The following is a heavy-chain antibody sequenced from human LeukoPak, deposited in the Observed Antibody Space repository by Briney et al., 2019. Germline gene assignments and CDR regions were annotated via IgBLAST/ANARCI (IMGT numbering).Heavy chain of an antibody. CDR2: IWYDGSNK. CDR3: ARVLAIFGLDTTDFYMDV. CDR1: GFTFSSYG. Sequence: GRSLRLSCAASGFTFSSYGMHWVRQAPGKGLEWVAVIWYDGSNKYYADSVKGRFTISRDNSKNTLYLQMNSLRAEDTAVYYCARVLAIFGLDTTDFYMDVWGKGTTVTVSS. J-gene: IGHJ6*03. D-gene: IGHD3/OR15-3a*01. V-gene: IGHV3-33*01.